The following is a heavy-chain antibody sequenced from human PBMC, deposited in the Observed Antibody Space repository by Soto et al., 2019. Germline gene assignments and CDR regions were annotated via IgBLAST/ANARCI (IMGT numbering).Heavy chain of an antibody. V-gene: IGHV3-74*01. CDR1: GFTFSSYW. CDR2: VNGDGSST. D-gene: IGHD3-22*01. J-gene: IGHJ5*02. Sequence: PGGSLRLSCAASGFTFSSYWTHWVRQAPGKGLVWVSRVNGDGSSTTYADSVKGRFTISRDNAKNTLFLQMNSLRAEDTAVYYCARGGGTDYYYYDSSAYYSSWGQGTLVTVSS. CDR3: ARGGGTDYYYYDSSAYYSS.